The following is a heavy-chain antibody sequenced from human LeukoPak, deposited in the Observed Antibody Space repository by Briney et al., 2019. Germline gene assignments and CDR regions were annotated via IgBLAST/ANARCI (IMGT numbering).Heavy chain of an antibody. CDR3: AREPGYCSGGSCFGVYAFDI. CDR2: VYYTGST. Sequence: SETLSLTCTVSGGSISSYYWSWIRQPPGKGLEWIGYVYYTGSTNYNPSLKSRLTISLDTSKNQFSLKLSSVTAADTAVYYCAREPGYCSGGSCFGVYAFDILRQGRMVTVSS. V-gene: IGHV4-59*01. J-gene: IGHJ3*02. CDR1: GGSISSYY. D-gene: IGHD2-15*01.